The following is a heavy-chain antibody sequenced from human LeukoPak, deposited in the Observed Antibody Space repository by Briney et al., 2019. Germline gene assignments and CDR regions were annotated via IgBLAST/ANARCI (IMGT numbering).Heavy chain of an antibody. Sequence: PGGSLRLSCAASGFTFSSYWMSWVRQAPGKGLEWVSAISGSGGNTYYADSVKGRFTISRDNSKNTLYLQMNSLRAEDTAVYYCARVGEKAFHLWPEIDYWGQGTLVTVSS. CDR2: ISGSGGNT. CDR3: ARVGEKAFHLWPEIDY. J-gene: IGHJ4*02. V-gene: IGHV3-23*01. D-gene: IGHD5-24*01. CDR1: GFTFSSYW.